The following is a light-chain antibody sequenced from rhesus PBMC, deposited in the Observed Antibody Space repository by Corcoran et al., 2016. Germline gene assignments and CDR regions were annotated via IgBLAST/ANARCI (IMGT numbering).Light chain of an antibody. V-gene: IGKV3-42*02. Sequence: EIVMTQSPATLSLSPGERATLSCRASQSVGSTLAWSQPKPGQAPRLLIYYASSRATGIPYRFSGRGSGTEFTRTISSLDPEDVGVYYCQKYNDWPFTFGPGTKLDIK. CDR2: YAS. CDR1: QSVGST. CDR3: QKYNDWPFT. J-gene: IGKJ3*01.